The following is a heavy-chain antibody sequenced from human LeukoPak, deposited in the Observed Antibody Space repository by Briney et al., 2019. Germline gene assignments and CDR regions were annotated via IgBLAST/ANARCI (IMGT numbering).Heavy chain of an antibody. V-gene: IGHV4-59*01. CDR3: ARIAAAGIYFQH. D-gene: IGHD6-13*01. CDR2: SYYSGDT. J-gene: IGHJ1*01. Sequence: SETLSLTCTVSGGSINNYYWNWIRQPPGKGLEWIGYSYYSGDTNYNPSLKSRVTILVDTSKNQVSLKLSSVTAADTAVYYCARIAAAGIYFQHWGQGTLVTVSS. CDR1: GGSINNYY.